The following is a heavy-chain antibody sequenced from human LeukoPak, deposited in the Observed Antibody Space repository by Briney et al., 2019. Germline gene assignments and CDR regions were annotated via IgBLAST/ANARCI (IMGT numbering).Heavy chain of an antibody. J-gene: IGHJ4*02. CDR2: MNPNSGNT. Sequence: GASVKVSCKASGYTFTSYDINWVRQAAGQGLEWLGWMNPNSGNTGYAQKFQGRVTMTRNTSITTAYMELSSLRSEDTAVYYCARGRMTTKKAFDYWGQGTLAAVSS. CDR3: ARGRMTTKKAFDY. CDR1: GYTFTSYD. D-gene: IGHD5-24*01. V-gene: IGHV1-8*01.